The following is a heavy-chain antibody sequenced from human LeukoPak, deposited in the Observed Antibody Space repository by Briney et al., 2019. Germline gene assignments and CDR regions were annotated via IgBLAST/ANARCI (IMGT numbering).Heavy chain of an antibody. CDR2: IYFSGST. Sequence: SSETLSLTCTVSGGSISSYYWSWIRQPPGKGLEWIGYIYFSGSTNYNPSLKSRVTISVDTSKNQFSLKLSSVTAADTAVYYCARVPKGGSYLGASRGAVQYWYFDLWGRGTLVTVSS. J-gene: IGHJ2*01. CDR1: GGSISSYY. V-gene: IGHV4-59*01. CDR3: ARVPKGGSYLGASRGAVQYWYFDL. D-gene: IGHD1-26*01.